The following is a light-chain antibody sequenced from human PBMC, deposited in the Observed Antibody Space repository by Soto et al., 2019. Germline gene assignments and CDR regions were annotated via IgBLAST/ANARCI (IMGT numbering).Light chain of an antibody. CDR2: DAS. CDR1: QSVSNY. V-gene: IGKV3-11*01. Sequence: EIVLTQSPATLSLSPGERATLSCRASQSVSNYLACYQKKPCQAPRLLIYDASNRATGIPARFSGSGSGTDFTLTISSLEAEDFAVYYCQQGSNWPPTWTFGQGTKVEIK. J-gene: IGKJ1*01. CDR3: QQGSNWPPTWT.